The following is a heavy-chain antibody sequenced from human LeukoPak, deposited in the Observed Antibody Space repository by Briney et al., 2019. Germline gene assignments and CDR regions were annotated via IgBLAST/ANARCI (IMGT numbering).Heavy chain of an antibody. CDR3: ARLGFCSGGRCLNDY. D-gene: IGHD2-15*01. CDR2: IHYSGST. Sequence: SETLSLTCTVSGGAISGYYWNWIRQPPGKGLEWIGHIHYSGSTNYNPSLRSRVTILVDTSKNQFSLELTSVTAADTAVYYCARLGFCSGGRCLNDYWGQGTLVTVSS. V-gene: IGHV4-59*12. J-gene: IGHJ4*02. CDR1: GGAISGYY.